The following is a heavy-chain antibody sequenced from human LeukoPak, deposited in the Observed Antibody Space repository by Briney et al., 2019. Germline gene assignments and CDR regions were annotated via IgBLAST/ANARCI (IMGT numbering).Heavy chain of an antibody. V-gene: IGHV4-59*01. CDR3: ARDTRAYDSSGYSYFDY. CDR1: GGSISSSY. D-gene: IGHD3-22*01. Sequence: SETLSLSCTVSGGSISSSYWNWIRQPPGKGLEWIGYIYYSGSTNYNPSLKSRVTMSVDTSKHQFSLKLSSVTAADTAVYYCARDTRAYDSSGYSYFDYWGRGTLVSVSS. CDR2: IYYSGST. J-gene: IGHJ4*02.